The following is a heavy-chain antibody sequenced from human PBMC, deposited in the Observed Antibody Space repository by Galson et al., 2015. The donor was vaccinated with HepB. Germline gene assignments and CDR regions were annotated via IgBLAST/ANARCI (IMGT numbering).Heavy chain of an antibody. CDR1: GYTFTSYY. CDR2: INPSGGST. V-gene: IGHV1-46*01. Sequence: SVKVSCKASGYTFTSYYMHWVRQAPGQGLEWMGIINPSGGSTSYAQKFQGRVTMTRDTSTSTVYMELSSLRSEDTAVYYCAIPAPQRGSSRPLALDYWGQGTLVTVSS. J-gene: IGHJ4*02. CDR3: AIPAPQRGSSRPLALDY. D-gene: IGHD1-14*01.